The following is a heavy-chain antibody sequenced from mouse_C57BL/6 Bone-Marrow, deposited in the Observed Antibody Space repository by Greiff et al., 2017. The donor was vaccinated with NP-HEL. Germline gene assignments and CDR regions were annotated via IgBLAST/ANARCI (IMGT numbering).Heavy chain of an antibody. CDR2: ISYSGST. CDR3: ARDHSNWGFAY. D-gene: IGHD2-5*01. J-gene: IGHJ3*01. V-gene: IGHV3-1*01. Sequence: DVKLVESGPGMVKPSQSLSLTCTVTGYSITSGYDWHWIRHFPGNKLEWMGYISYSGSTNYNPSLKSRISITHDTSKNHFFLKLNSVTTEDSATYYCARDHSNWGFAYWGQGTLVTVSA. CDR1: GYSITSGYD.